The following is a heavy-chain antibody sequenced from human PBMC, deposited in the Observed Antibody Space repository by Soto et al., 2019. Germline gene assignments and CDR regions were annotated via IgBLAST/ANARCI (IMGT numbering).Heavy chain of an antibody. CDR1: GFTFSTYG. CDR2: ISYDGSNK. D-gene: IGHD3-22*01. Sequence: QVQLVESGGGVVQPGRSLRLSCAASGFTFSTYGMHWVRQAPGKGLEWVAVISYDGSNKYYADSVKGRFTISRDNSKNTLYRQMNSLGAEDTAVYYCAKDARGGYDSSGPAFDIWGQGTMVTVSS. CDR3: AKDARGGYDSSGPAFDI. V-gene: IGHV3-30*18. J-gene: IGHJ3*02.